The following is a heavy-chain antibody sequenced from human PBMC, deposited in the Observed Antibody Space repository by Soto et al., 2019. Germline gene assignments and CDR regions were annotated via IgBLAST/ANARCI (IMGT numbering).Heavy chain of an antibody. CDR2: ISPNNGNI. Sequence: QVQLVQSGGEVKKPGASVRVSCKAPDNTFIRYGISWVRQAPGQGLEWMGWISPNNGNINYAQKFQGRVTMTTAKSTSTAYMELRSLRSDDTAVYYCARDRVWFGDFSPKPYYFDYWGQGTLVAVSS. CDR3: ARDRVWFGDFSPKPYYFDY. V-gene: IGHV1-18*01. J-gene: IGHJ4*02. CDR1: DNTFIRYG. D-gene: IGHD3-10*01.